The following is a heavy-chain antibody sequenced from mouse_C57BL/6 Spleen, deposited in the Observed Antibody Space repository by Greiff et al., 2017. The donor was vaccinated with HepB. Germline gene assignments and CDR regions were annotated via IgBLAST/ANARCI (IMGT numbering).Heavy chain of an antibody. CDR3: ARFYYGRGNYFDY. J-gene: IGHJ2*01. Sequence: QVQLQQPGAELVMPGASVKLSCKASGYTFTSYWMHWVKQRPGQGLEWIGEIDPSDSYTNYNQKFKGKSTLTVDKSSSTAYMQLSSLTSEDSAVYYCARFYYGRGNYFDYWGQGTTLTVSS. D-gene: IGHD1-1*01. V-gene: IGHV1-69*01. CDR1: GYTFTSYW. CDR2: IDPSDSYT.